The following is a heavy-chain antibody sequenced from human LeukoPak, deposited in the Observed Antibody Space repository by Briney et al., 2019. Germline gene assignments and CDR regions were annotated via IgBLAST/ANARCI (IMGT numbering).Heavy chain of an antibody. Sequence: GGSLRLSCAASGFTFSNNWMSWVRQAPGKGLEWEANIKQDGSDKYYVDSVKGRFTISRDNAKNSLYLQMNSLRAEDTAVYYCARDHHHRLWDDYYYYMDVWGKGTTVTISS. J-gene: IGHJ6*03. CDR2: IKQDGSDK. D-gene: IGHD3-16*02. V-gene: IGHV3-7*01. CDR3: ARDHHHRLWDDYYYYMDV. CDR1: GFTFSNNW.